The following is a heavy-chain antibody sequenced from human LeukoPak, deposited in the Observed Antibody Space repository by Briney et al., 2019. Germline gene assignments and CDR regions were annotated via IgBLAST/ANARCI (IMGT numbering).Heavy chain of an antibody. CDR2: IRYDGSNK. CDR3: AREESNVLLWFGEFLNIDY. CDR1: GFTFSSYG. Sequence: PGGSLRLSCAASGFTFSSYGMHWVRQAPGKGLEWVAFIRYDGSNKYYADSVKGRFTISRDNSKNTLYLQMNSLRAEDTAVYYCAREESNVLLWFGEFLNIDYWGQGTLVTVSS. V-gene: IGHV3-30*02. D-gene: IGHD3-10*01. J-gene: IGHJ4*02.